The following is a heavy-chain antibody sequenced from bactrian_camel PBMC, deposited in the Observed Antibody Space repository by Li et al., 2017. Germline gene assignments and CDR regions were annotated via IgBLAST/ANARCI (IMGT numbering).Heavy chain of an antibody. Sequence: HVQLEESGGDSVQVGGSLRISCTASGFTLNDHNMGWYRQAPGNECELVSSRGSDGTLHYDDSVKGRFTIAQDNAKPTLTLQTNSLNPEDTAVYYCAPVAVIQGLGLRTCDEFAGYWGQGTQVTVS. V-gene: IGHV3S63*01. CDR1: GFTLNDHN. CDR2: RGSDGTL. D-gene: IGHD1*01. J-gene: IGHJ6*01. CDR3: APVAVIQGLGLRTCDEFAGY.